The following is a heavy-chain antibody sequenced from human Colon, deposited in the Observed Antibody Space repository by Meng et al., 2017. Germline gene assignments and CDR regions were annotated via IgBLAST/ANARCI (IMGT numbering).Heavy chain of an antibody. Sequence: VPLPHGARGLFQSSATLSPTFAVYGGSFSGYYVNWIRQPPGKGPGWIGQFNHTGRTIYNPSLKSRVTTSIDTSKNQFSLNLTSATAADTAVYYCARGVAGGLGIHFDYWGQGTLVTVSS. CDR2: FNHTGRT. D-gene: IGHD3-16*01. CDR3: ARGVAGGLGIHFDY. J-gene: IGHJ4*02. CDR1: GGSFSGYY. V-gene: IGHV4-34*01.